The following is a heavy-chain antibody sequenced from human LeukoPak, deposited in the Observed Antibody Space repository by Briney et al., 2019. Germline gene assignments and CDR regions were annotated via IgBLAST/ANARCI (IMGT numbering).Heavy chain of an antibody. Sequence: ASVKVSCKASGYTFTGYYMHWVRQAPGQGVEWMGWINPNSGGTNYAQKFQGRVTMTRDTSISTAYMELSRLRSDDTAVYYCARVIYDSSGLLDYWGQGTLVTVSS. CDR1: GYTFTGYY. J-gene: IGHJ4*02. CDR2: INPNSGGT. D-gene: IGHD3-22*01. CDR3: ARVIYDSSGLLDY. V-gene: IGHV1-2*02.